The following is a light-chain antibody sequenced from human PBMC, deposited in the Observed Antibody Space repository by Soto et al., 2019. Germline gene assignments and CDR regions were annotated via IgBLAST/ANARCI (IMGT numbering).Light chain of an antibody. J-gene: IGKJ1*01. Sequence: DIHMTQSPYTLSASVGDRVTLTCRASHSISVWLAWYQQKAGKAPNLLIYKASRLESGVPSRFSGSGSETEFTLTISGLQPGDSATYYCQQYNSYSPTFGQGTKVDIK. CDR2: KAS. CDR1: HSISVW. V-gene: IGKV1-5*03. CDR3: QQYNSYSPT.